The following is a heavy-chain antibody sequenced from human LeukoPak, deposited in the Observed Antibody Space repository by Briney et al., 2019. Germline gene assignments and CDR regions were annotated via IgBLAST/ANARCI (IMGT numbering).Heavy chain of an antibody. CDR2: ISSSSTI. J-gene: IGHJ5*02. CDR1: GFTFSSYS. D-gene: IGHD6-19*01. V-gene: IGHV3-48*02. CDR3: ARGSSGWYGFDP. Sequence: GGSLRLSCAASGFTFSSYSMNGVRQAPGEGLEWVSYISSSSTIYYADSVKGRFTISRDNAKNSLYLQMNSLRDEDTAVYYCARGSSGWYGFDPWGQGTLVTVSS.